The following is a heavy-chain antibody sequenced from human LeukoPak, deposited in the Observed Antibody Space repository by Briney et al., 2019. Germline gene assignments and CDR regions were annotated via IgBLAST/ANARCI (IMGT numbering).Heavy chain of an antibody. D-gene: IGHD3-22*01. V-gene: IGHV4-34*01. CDR2: INHSGST. CDR1: GGSYSGYY. CDR3: AIDYDSGAYYGGQRGGGIDY. J-gene: IGHJ4*02. Sequence: SETLSLTCAVYGGSYSGYYWSWIRQLPGKGLEWIGEINHSGSTNYNPSLKSRVTISVDTSKNQFSLKLSSVTAADTAVYYCAIDYDSGAYYGGQRGGGIDYWGQGTLVTVSP.